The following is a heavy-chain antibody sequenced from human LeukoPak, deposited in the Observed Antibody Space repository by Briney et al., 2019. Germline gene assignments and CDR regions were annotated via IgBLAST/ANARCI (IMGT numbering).Heavy chain of an antibody. J-gene: IGHJ4*02. Sequence: PGGSLRLSCAASGFTFSNYSMHWVRQAPGKGLEYVSAISDNGGSAFYANSVKGRFTISRDNSKNTLYLQMGSLRPEDMAVYYCARALIAARPDSLFDYWGQGTLVTVSS. V-gene: IGHV3-64*01. CDR1: GFTFSNYS. D-gene: IGHD6-6*01. CDR2: ISDNGGSA. CDR3: ARALIAARPDSLFDY.